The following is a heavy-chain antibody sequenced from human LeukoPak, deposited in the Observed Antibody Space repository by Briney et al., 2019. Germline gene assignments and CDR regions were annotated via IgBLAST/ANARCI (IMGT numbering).Heavy chain of an antibody. CDR2: INPNSGGT. V-gene: IGHV1-2*02. CDR3: ASSSGWANYYDSSGYRFWYFDL. Sequence: GASVKVSCKASGYTFTGYYMHWVRQAPGQGLEWMGWINPNSGGTNYAQKFQGRVTMTRDTSISTAYMELSRLRSDDTAVYYCASSSGWANYYDSSGYRFWYFDLWGRGTLVTVSS. J-gene: IGHJ2*01. D-gene: IGHD3-22*01. CDR1: GYTFTGYY.